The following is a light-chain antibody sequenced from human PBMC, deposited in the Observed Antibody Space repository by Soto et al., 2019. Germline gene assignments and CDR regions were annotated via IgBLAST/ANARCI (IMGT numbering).Light chain of an antibody. CDR1: SSNTGAGYD. CDR3: QSYDSTLSGWV. Sequence: QAVLTQPPSVSGAPGQRVTISCTGSSSNTGAGYDVHWYQQVPGTAPKLLIYRNTNRPSGVPDRFSGSKSGTSASLAITGLQAEDEADYYCQSYDSTLSGWVFGGGTKVTVL. V-gene: IGLV1-40*01. CDR2: RNT. J-gene: IGLJ3*02.